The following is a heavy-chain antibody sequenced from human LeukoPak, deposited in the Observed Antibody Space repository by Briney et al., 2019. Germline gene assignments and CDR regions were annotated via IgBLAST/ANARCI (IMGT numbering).Heavy chain of an antibody. D-gene: IGHD4-17*01. CDR2: ISSSSSYI. CDR3: ARDSPYDGDYYDYYYYYYMDV. Sequence: GGSLRLSCAASGFTFSSYSMNWVRQAPGKGLEWVSSISSSSSYIYYADSVKGRFTISRDNAKNSLYLQMNSLRAEDTAVYYCARDSPYDGDYYDYYYYYYMDVWGKGTTVTVSS. V-gene: IGHV3-21*01. J-gene: IGHJ6*03. CDR1: GFTFSSYS.